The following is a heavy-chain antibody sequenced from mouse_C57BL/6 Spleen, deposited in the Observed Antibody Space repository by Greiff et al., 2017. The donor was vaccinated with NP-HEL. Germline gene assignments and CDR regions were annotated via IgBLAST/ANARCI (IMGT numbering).Heavy chain of an antibody. J-gene: IGHJ3*01. V-gene: IGHV1-81*01. CDR2: IYPRSGNT. CDR3: ARQDYGRPWFAY. CDR1: GYTFTSYG. Sequence: QVQLQQSGAELARPGASVKLSCKASGYTFTSYGISWVKQRTGQGLEWIGEIYPRSGNTYYNEKFKGKATLTADKSSSTAYMELRSLTSEDSAVYFCARQDYGRPWFAYWGQGTLVTVSA. D-gene: IGHD1-1*01.